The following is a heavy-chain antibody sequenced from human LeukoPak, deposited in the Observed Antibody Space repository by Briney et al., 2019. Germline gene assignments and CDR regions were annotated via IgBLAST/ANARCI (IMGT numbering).Heavy chain of an antibody. CDR2: ISGSGGST. J-gene: IGHJ6*02. CDR1: GFTFSSYS. Sequence: GGSLRLSCVASGFTFSSYSFNWVRQAPGKGLEWVSAISGSGGSTYYADSVKGRFTISRDNAKNTLYLQMNSLRAEDTAVYYCARGSCSSTSCYVKYYYYYYGMDVWGQGTTVTVSS. D-gene: IGHD2-2*01. CDR3: ARGSCSSTSCYVKYYYYYYGMDV. V-gene: IGHV3-23*01.